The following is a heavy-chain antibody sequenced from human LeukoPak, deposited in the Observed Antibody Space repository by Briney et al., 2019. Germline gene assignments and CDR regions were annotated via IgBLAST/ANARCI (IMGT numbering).Heavy chain of an antibody. J-gene: IGHJ5*02. D-gene: IGHD6-19*01. CDR3: ARDGPVAGTASFDP. Sequence: ASVKVSCKASGYTFTGYYMHWVRQAPGQGLEWMGWINPNGGGTNYAQKFQGRVTMTRDTSISTAYMELSRLRSDDTAVYYCARDGPVAGTASFDPWGQGTLVTVSS. CDR1: GYTFTGYY. V-gene: IGHV1-2*02. CDR2: INPNGGGT.